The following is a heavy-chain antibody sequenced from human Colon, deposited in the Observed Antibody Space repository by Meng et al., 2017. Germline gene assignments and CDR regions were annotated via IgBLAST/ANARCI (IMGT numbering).Heavy chain of an antibody. Sequence: SVKVSCKASGGTFSSYAISWVRQAPGQGLEWMGGIIPIFGTANYAQKFQGRVTITADESTSTAYMELSSLRSEDTAVYYCARDSSGWSSGYYYGMDVWGQGTTVTVSS. V-gene: IGHV1-69*13. J-gene: IGHJ6*02. D-gene: IGHD6-19*01. CDR3: ARDSSGWSSGYYYGMDV. CDR1: GGTFSSYA. CDR2: IIPIFGTA.